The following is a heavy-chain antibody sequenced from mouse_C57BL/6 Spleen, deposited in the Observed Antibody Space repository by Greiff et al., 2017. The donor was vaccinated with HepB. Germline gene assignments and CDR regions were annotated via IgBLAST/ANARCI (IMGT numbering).Heavy chain of an antibody. CDR2: ISYDGSN. CDR3: APITTVVDYYAMDY. D-gene: IGHD1-1*01. J-gene: IGHJ4*01. V-gene: IGHV3-6*01. Sequence: EVQVVESGPGLVKPSQSLSLTCSVTGYSITSGYYWNWIRQFPGNKLEWMGYISYDGSNNYNPSLKNRISITRDTSKNQFFLKLNSVTTEDTATYYCAPITTVVDYYAMDYWGQGTSVTVSS. CDR1: GYSITSGYY.